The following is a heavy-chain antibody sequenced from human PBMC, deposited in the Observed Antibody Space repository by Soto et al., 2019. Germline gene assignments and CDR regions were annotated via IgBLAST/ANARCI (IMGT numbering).Heavy chain of an antibody. V-gene: IGHV1-3*01. D-gene: IGHD6-19*01. J-gene: IGHJ3*02. CDR1: GYTFTSYA. Sequence: GASVKVSCKASGYTFTSYAMHWVRQAPGQRLEWMGWINAGNGNTKYSQKFEGRVTITRDTSSSTAYMELSSLRSEDTAEYYCASLGAVAGAFDIWGQGPMVTVSS. CDR3: ASLGAVAGAFDI. CDR2: INAGNGNT.